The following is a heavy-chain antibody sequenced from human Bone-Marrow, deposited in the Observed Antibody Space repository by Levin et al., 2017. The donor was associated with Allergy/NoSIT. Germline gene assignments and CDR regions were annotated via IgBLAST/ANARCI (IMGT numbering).Heavy chain of an antibody. V-gene: IGHV4-39*01. J-gene: IGHJ4*02. CDR1: GGSISSSSYY. Sequence: SETLSLTCTVSGGSISSSSYYWGWIRQPPGKGLEWIGSIYYSGSTYYNPSLKSRVTISVDTSKNQFSLKLSSVTAADTAVYYCARQLRIAVAGLHFDYWGQGTLVTVSS. D-gene: IGHD6-19*01. CDR3: ARQLRIAVAGLHFDY. CDR2: IYYSGST.